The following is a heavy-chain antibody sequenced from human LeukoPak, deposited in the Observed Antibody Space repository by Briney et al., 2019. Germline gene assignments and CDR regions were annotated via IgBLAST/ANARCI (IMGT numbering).Heavy chain of an antibody. D-gene: IGHD2-2*01. V-gene: IGHV3-23*01. CDR1: GFTFSSYA. CDR3: AKQGDIVVVPAAMRRGYFDY. Sequence: GGSLRLSCAASGFTFSSYAMSWVRQAPGNGLEWVSAISGSGGSTYYADSVKGRFTISRDNSKNTLYLQMNSLRAEDTAVYYCAKQGDIVVVPAAMRRGYFDYWGQGTLVTVSS. CDR2: ISGSGGST. J-gene: IGHJ4*02.